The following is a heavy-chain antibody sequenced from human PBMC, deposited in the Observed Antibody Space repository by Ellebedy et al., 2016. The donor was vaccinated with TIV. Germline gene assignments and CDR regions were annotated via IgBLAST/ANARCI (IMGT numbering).Heavy chain of an antibody. D-gene: IGHD6-13*01. CDR2: IYYSGSS. J-gene: IGHJ5*02. CDR1: GGSISSTNYY. CDR3: ARLSSRIAAAA. V-gene: IGHV4-39*07. Sequence: SETLSLTCTVSGGSISSTNYYRVWIRQPPGKGLEWIGSIYYSGSSNYNPSLKSRITISADTYKNQFSLKLSSVTAADTAVYYCARLSSRIAAAAWGQGVLVTVTS.